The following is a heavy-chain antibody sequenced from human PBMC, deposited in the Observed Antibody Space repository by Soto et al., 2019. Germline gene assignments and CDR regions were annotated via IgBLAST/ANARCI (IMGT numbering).Heavy chain of an antibody. D-gene: IGHD3-22*01. CDR2: ITGSSSYI. CDR1: GFTFSSYS. V-gene: IGHV3-21*02. CDR3: ARDVYYYDSSAYWAY. Sequence: EVQLVESGGGLVKPGGSLRLSFAASGFTFSSYSMKWVRQPPGKGLEWVSSITGSSSYIYYADSVKGRFTISRDNAKNSLYLQMNSLRAEDTAVYYCARDVYYYDSSAYWAYWGQGTLVTVSS. J-gene: IGHJ4*02.